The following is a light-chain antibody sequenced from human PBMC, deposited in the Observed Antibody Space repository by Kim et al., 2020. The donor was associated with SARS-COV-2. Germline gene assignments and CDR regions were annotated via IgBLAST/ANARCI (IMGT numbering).Light chain of an antibody. CDR2: AAS. J-gene: IGKJ1*01. Sequence: ASVGDKVTISCRASQGISHDLAWYQQKPGKVPKLLIFAASALHSGVPSRFSGSGSGTDFTLTISSLQPEDVATYYCQKYNGAPWTFGQGTKVDIK. V-gene: IGKV1-27*01. CDR1: QGISHD. CDR3: QKYNGAPWT.